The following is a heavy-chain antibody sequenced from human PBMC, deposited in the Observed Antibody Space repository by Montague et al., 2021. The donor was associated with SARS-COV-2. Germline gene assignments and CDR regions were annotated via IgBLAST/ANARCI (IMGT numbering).Heavy chain of an antibody. D-gene: IGHD2-2*01. CDR2: INHSGST. CDR3: ARGLRRVVPGFLGAGPSYFYYYLDV. Sequence: SETLSLTCAVYGGSFSGYNWSWTRKPPGKGLEWIGEINHSGSTKYMPYLKRRVTISVDTSKNQVSLKLRSVTAADTAVYYCARGLRRVVPGFLGAGPSYFYYYLDVWGKGTTVTVSS. CDR1: GGSFSGYN. V-gene: IGHV4-34*01. J-gene: IGHJ6*03.